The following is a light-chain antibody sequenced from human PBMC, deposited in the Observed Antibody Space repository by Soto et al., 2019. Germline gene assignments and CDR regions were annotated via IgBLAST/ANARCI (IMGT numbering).Light chain of an antibody. J-gene: IGKJ2*02. CDR2: WAS. V-gene: IGKV4-1*01. CDR3: QQYYSTPRT. Sequence: DIVMTQSPDSLAVSLGERATINCRSSQSVLYSSNNKNYLAWYQQKPGQPPNLLIYWASTRESGVPDRFSGSGSRTDFTLTISSLQAEDVAVYYCQQYYSTPRTFGQGTKLEIK. CDR1: QSVLYSSNNKNY.